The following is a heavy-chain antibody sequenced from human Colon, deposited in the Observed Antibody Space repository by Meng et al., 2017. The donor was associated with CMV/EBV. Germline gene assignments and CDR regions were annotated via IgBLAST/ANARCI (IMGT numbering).Heavy chain of an antibody. CDR2: MIPSLGIA. V-gene: IGHV1-69*09. CDR3: ARDPHSYDSRGEFDH. J-gene: IGHJ5*02. Sequence: VVPAQCVSEVTKPGVSENVSCKDSGYNFTSYAINWLRQALGQGVAWMGRMIPSLGIANSAQKFQGRVTNTADNTTSNAYMELSSLRSEDTAVYYCARDPHSYDSRGEFDHWGQGTLVTVSS. D-gene: IGHD3-22*01. CDR1: GYNFTSYA.